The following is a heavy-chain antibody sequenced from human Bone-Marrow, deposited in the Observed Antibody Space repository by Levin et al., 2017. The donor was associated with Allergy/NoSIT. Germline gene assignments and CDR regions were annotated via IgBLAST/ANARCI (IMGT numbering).Heavy chain of an antibody. CDR1: GFTFSSYG. Sequence: GESLKISCAASGFTFSSYGMHWVRQAPGKGLEWVAVIWYDGSNKYYADSVKGRFTISRDNSKNTLYLQMNSLRAEDTAVYYCARDRIAVAGPVASAEYFQHWGQGTLVTVSS. CDR3: ARDRIAVAGPVASAEYFQH. V-gene: IGHV3-33*01. D-gene: IGHD6-19*01. J-gene: IGHJ1*01. CDR2: IWYDGSNK.